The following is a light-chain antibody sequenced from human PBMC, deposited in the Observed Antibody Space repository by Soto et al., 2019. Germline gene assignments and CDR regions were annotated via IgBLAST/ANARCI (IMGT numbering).Light chain of an antibody. CDR3: GAWDDSLNVPVYV. J-gene: IGLJ1*01. Sequence: QAVVTQPTSASGTPGQRVTISCSGSSSNIGSNTVNWYQQLPGTAPKLLIYSNNQRPSGVPDRFSGSKSGTSASLAISGLQSEDEADFYCGAWDDSLNVPVYVFGTGAKLTVL. CDR1: SSNIGSNT. CDR2: SNN. V-gene: IGLV1-44*01.